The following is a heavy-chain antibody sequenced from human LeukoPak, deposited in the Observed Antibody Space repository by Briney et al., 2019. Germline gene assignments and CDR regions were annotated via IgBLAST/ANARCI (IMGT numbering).Heavy chain of an antibody. CDR1: GFTFSNAW. D-gene: IGHD4-17*01. CDR2: IRSKTDGGTT. Sequence: RAGGCLRLSCAASGFTFSNAWMSWVRQAPGKGLEWVGRIRSKTDGGTTDYAAPVKGRFTISRDDSKNTLYLQMNSLKTEDTAVYYCTTASTVTTARNYWGQGTLVTVSS. J-gene: IGHJ4*02. V-gene: IGHV3-15*01. CDR3: TTASTVTTARNY.